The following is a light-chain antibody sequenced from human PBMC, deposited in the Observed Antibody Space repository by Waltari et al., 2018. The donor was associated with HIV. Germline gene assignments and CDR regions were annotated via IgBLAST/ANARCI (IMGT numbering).Light chain of an antibody. CDR3: SSLTVSGTLV. V-gene: IGLV2-14*01. J-gene: IGLJ3*02. Sequence: QSALTQPASVSGSPGQSITLSCTGTSSDVGLYDLVSWYRQQPGKAPELLMYGVSNRPSGISFRFFGFTSARQTAALTISGLQAEDEGDYYCSSLTVSGTLVFGGGTKLTVL. CDR2: GVS. CDR1: SSDVGLYDL.